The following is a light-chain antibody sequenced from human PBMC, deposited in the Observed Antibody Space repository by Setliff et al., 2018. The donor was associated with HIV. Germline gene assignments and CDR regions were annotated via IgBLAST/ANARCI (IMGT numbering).Light chain of an antibody. CDR1: SSDVGGYSY. CDR2: EVT. CDR3: SSYAITNTLP. Sequence: QSALTQPASVSGSPGQSITISCPGTSSDVGGYSYVSWYQQHPGKAPKLIIYEVTNRPSGVSNRFSGSKSGNTAFLTISGLQAEDEADYYCSSYAITNTLPFGTGTKVTVL. V-gene: IGLV2-14*01. J-gene: IGLJ1*01.